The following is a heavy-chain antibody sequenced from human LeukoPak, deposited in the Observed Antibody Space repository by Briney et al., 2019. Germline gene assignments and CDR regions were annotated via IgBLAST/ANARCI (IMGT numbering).Heavy chain of an antibody. CDR3: AKGKQLGPYYFDY. CDR1: GFTFSSYE. Sequence: GGSLRLSCAASGFTFSSYEMNWVRQAPGKGLEWVSYISSSGSTIYYADSVKGRFTISRDNSKNTLYLQMNSLRAEDTAVYYCAKGKQLGPYYFDYWGQGTLVTVSS. CDR2: ISSSGSTI. D-gene: IGHD5-18*01. J-gene: IGHJ4*02. V-gene: IGHV3-48*03.